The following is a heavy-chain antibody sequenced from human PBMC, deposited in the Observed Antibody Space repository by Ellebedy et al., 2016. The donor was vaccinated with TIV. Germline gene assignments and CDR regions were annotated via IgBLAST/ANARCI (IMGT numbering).Heavy chain of an antibody. V-gene: IGHV1-18*01. CDR1: GYTFTSYG. D-gene: IGHD3-3*01. CDR2: ISAYNGNT. CDR3: ARDCRGLFGVVTCFFYGMDV. J-gene: IGHJ6*02. Sequence: AASVKVSCKASGYTFTSYGISWVRQAPGQGLEWMGWISAYNGNTNYAQKLQGRVTMTTDTSTSTAYMELRSLRSDDTAVYYCARDCRGLFGVVTCFFYGMDVWGQGTTVTVSS.